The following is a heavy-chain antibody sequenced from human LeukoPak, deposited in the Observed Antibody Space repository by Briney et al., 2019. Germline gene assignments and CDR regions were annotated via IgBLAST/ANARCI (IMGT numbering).Heavy chain of an antibody. D-gene: IGHD6-19*01. J-gene: IGHJ4*02. Sequence: SETLSLTCTVSGGSISTYYWSWIRQPPGKGLEWIGYVYYNGNTNYNPSLKSRVTISVDTSKNQFSLQLTSVTAADTAVYFCARRVAVTARYYFGFWGQGTLVTVSS. CDR3: ARRVAVTARYYFGF. V-gene: IGHV4-59*08. CDR1: GGSISTYY. CDR2: VYYNGNT.